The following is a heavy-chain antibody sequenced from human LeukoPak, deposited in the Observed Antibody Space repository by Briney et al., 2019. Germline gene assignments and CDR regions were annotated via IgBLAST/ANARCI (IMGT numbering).Heavy chain of an antibody. D-gene: IGHD3-22*01. CDR1: GFSFSNYG. CDR2: ISTSGSVI. CDR3: ARDDRSGSYYFDY. J-gene: IGHJ4*02. V-gene: IGHV3-48*03. Sequence: GGSLRLSCAASGFSFSNYGMNWVRQAPGKGLEWVSYISTSGSVIYYADSVEGRFTISRDNAKNSLDLQMNSLGAEDTAIYYCARDDRSGSYYFDYWGQGTLVTVSS.